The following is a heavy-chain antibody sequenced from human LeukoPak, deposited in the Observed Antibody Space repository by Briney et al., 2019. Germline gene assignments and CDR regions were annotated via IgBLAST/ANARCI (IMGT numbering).Heavy chain of an antibody. CDR2: INPNSGGT. Sequence: ASVKVSCKASGYTFTGYYMHWVRQAPGQGLEWMGWINPNSGGTNYAQKFQGRVTMTRDTSISTAYMELSRLRSDDTAVYYCARDRGLGGWYLDYWGQGTLVTVSS. V-gene: IGHV1-2*02. CDR1: GYTFTGYY. CDR3: ARDRGLGGWYLDY. J-gene: IGHJ4*02. D-gene: IGHD6-19*01.